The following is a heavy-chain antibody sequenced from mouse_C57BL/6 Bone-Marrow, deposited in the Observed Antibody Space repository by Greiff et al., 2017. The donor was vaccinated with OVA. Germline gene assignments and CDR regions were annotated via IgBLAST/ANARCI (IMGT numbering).Heavy chain of an antibody. CDR1: GYAFTNYL. Sequence: VQLQQSGAELVRPGTSVKVSCKASGYAFTNYLIEWVKQRPGQGLEWIGVINPGSGGTHYNEKFKGKATLTADKSSSTAYMQLSSLTSEDSAVYFCARLGGFAYWGQGTLVTVSA. CDR3: ARLGGFAY. J-gene: IGHJ3*01. V-gene: IGHV1-54*01. CDR2: INPGSGGT.